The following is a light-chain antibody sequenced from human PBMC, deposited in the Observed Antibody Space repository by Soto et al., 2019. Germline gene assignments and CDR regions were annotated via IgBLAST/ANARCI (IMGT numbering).Light chain of an antibody. V-gene: IGKV3-11*01. J-gene: IGKJ5*01. CDR1: QSVNRN. CDR2: DAS. Sequence: EIVMTQSPATLSVSPGESATLSCRASQSVNRNLAWYQQKPGQAPRLLIYDASNRATGIPDRFSGSGSGTDFTLTISRLEPEDFAIYYCQQRQYWPPITFGQGTRLEI. CDR3: QQRQYWPPIT.